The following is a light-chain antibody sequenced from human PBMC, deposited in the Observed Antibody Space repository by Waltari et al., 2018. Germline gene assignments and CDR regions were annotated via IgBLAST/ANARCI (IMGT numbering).Light chain of an antibody. J-gene: IGLJ2*01. CDR3: AAWDDSLSGRV. Sequence: QSVLTQPPSMSGTPGQRVTISCSGSNFNIGRNYVYWYQQFPGMAPQLLIYRNTERPSGVPDRFSASKAGASASLAISGLRSEDEADYHCAAWDDSLSGRVFGGGTKLTV. CDR1: NFNIGRNY. V-gene: IGLV1-47*01. CDR2: RNT.